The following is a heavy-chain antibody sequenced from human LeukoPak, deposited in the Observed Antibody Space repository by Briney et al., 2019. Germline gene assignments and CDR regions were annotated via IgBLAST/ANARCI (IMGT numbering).Heavy chain of an antibody. CDR2: ISSSGSTI. D-gene: IGHD6-19*01. Sequence: PGGSLRLSCAASGFTFSSYEMNWVRQAPGKGPEWVSYISSSGSTIYYADSVKGRFTISRDNAKNSMYLQMNSLRAEDTAVYYCARGEVSSGWYGGRASDDYYGMDVWGKGTTVTVSS. J-gene: IGHJ6*04. CDR1: GFTFSSYE. CDR3: ARGEVSSGWYGGRASDDYYGMDV. V-gene: IGHV3-48*03.